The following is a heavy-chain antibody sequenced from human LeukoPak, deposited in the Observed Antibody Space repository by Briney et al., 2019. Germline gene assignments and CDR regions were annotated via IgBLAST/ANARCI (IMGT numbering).Heavy chain of an antibody. D-gene: IGHD6-13*01. Sequence: GSLRLSCAASGFTFSSYSMNWVRQAPGKGLEWVSYISSSSSTIYYADSVKGRFTISRDNAKNSLYLQMNGLRAEDTAVYYCARGYSSSSYAFDIWGQGTMVTVSS. CDR1: GFTFSSYS. CDR2: ISSSSSTI. V-gene: IGHV3-48*01. CDR3: ARGYSSSSYAFDI. J-gene: IGHJ3*02.